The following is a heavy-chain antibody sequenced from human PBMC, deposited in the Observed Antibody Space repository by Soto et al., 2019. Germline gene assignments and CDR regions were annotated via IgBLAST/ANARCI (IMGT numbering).Heavy chain of an antibody. CDR2: IWYDGSNK. J-gene: IGHJ4*02. CDR3: AREGTLGDDGGYYYFDY. Sequence: GGSLRLSCAASGFTFSSYGMHWVRQAPGKGLEWVAVIWYDGSNKYYADSVKGGFTISRDNSKNTLYLQMNSLRAEDTAVYYCAREGTLGDDGGYYYFDYWGQGTLVTVSS. D-gene: IGHD2-21*02. V-gene: IGHV3-33*01. CDR1: GFTFSSYG.